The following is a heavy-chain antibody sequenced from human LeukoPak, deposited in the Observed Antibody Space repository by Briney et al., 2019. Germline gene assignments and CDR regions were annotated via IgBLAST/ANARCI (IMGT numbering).Heavy chain of an antibody. D-gene: IGHD2-15*01. J-gene: IGHJ4*02. CDR1: GFIFSSYA. CDR2: ISGSAGST. V-gene: IGHV3-23*01. Sequence: PGGSLRLSCAASGFIFSSYAMSWVRQAPGKGLEWVSTISGSAGSTYYADSVKGRFTISRDNSKNTLHLQMNSLRAEDTAVYYCAKARGEQNGGSNYWGQGTLVTVSS. CDR3: AKARGEQNGGSNY.